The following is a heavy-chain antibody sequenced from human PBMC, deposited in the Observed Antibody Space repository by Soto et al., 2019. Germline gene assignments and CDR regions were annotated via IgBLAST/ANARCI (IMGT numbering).Heavy chain of an antibody. J-gene: IGHJ5*02. V-gene: IGHV1-46*03. CDR2: INPSGGST. CDR3: ARDPRITMVRGGVGWFDP. Sequence: GASVKVSCKASGYTFTSYYMHWVRQAPGQGLEWMGIINPSGGSTSYAQKFQGRVTMTRDTSTSTVYMELSSLRSEDTAVYYCARDPRITMVRGGVGWFDPWGQGTLVTVS. CDR1: GYTFTSYY. D-gene: IGHD3-10*01.